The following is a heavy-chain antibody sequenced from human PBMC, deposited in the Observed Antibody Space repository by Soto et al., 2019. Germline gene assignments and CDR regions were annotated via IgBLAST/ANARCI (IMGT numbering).Heavy chain of an antibody. V-gene: IGHV1-69*01. D-gene: IGHD3-22*01. J-gene: IGHJ6*02. Sequence: QVQLVQSGAEVKKPGSSVKVSCKASGGTFSSYAISWVRQAPGQGLEWMGGIIPIFGTANYAQKFQGRVTITADESTSTAYVELSSLRSEDTAVDYWARAGYYYDSSGYYAVHYYYYGMDVWGQGTTVTVSS. CDR2: IIPIFGTA. CDR3: ARAGYYYDSSGYYAVHYYYYGMDV. CDR1: GGTFSSYA.